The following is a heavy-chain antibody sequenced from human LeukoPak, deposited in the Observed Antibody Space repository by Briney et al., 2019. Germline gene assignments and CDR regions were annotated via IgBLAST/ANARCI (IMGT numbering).Heavy chain of an antibody. D-gene: IGHD1-1*01. CDR1: GFTFGDYA. CDR3: TRVSAEIRLQLEEYYFDY. V-gene: IGHV3-49*04. CDR2: IRSKAYGGTT. J-gene: IGHJ4*02. Sequence: GGSLRLSCTASGFTFGDYAMRWVRQAPGKGLEWVGFIRSKAYGGTTEYAASVKGRFTISRHDSKSIAYLQMNSLKTEDTAVYYCTRVSAEIRLQLEEYYFDYWGQGTLVTVSS.